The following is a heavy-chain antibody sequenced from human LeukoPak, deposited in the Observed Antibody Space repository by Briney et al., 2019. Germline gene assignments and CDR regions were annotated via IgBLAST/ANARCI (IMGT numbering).Heavy chain of an antibody. Sequence: GRSLRLSCAASGFTFSSYAMSWVRQAPGKGLEWVSAISGGGGSTDYADSVKGRLTISRDNYKNTLYLQMNSLRAEDTAIYYCAKLYSSSWYANIDYWGQGTLVTVSS. CDR2: ISGGGGST. J-gene: IGHJ4*02. V-gene: IGHV3-23*01. CDR3: AKLYSSSWYANIDY. CDR1: GFTFSSYA. D-gene: IGHD6-13*01.